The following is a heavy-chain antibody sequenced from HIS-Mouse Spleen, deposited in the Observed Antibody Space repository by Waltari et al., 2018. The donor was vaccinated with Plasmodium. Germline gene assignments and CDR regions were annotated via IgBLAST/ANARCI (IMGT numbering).Heavy chain of an antibody. D-gene: IGHD6-13*01. V-gene: IGHV3-7*01. J-gene: IGHJ2*01. CDR1: GFTFSSYW. Sequence: EVQLVESGGGLVQPGGSLRLSCAASGFTFSSYWMSWVRQAPGKGLGWGANIKQDGSEKYYVDSVKGRVTISRDNAKNSLYLQMNSLRAEDTAVYYCASSWYWYFDLWGRGTLVTVSS. CDR2: IKQDGSEK. CDR3: ASSWYWYFDL.